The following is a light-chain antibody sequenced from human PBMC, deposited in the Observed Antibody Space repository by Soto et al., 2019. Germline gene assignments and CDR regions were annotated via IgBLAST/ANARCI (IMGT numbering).Light chain of an antibody. Sequence: QSALTQPASVSGSPGQSITISCTGTSSDVGGYKYVSWYQQHPGKAPKLMIYEVSTRPSGVSYRFSASKSGSTASLTISGLQAEDEADYYCSSYTSSSTRVVFGGGTKVTVL. CDR2: EVS. J-gene: IGLJ2*01. CDR3: SSYTSSSTRVV. V-gene: IGLV2-14*01. CDR1: SSDVGGYKY.